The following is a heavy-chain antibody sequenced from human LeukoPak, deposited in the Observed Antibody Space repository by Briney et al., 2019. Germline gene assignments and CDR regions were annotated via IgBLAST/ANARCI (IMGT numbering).Heavy chain of an antibody. V-gene: IGHV4-34*01. CDR3: ARAGANYYGSGSYYNWFDP. CDR2: INHSGST. CDR1: GGSFSGYY. J-gene: IGHJ5*02. D-gene: IGHD3-10*01. Sequence: PLETLSLTCAVYGGSFSGYYWSWIRQPPGKGLEWIGEINHSGSTNYNPSLKSRVTISVDTSKNQFSLKLSSVTAADTAVYYCARAGANYYGSGSYYNWFDPWGQGTLVTVSS.